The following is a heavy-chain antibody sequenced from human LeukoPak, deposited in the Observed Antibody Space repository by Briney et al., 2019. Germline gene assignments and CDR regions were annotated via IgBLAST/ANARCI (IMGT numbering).Heavy chain of an antibody. D-gene: IGHD3-3*01. CDR2: ISAYNGNT. V-gene: IGHV1-18*01. CDR3: ARDGYDFWSGKSIDY. Sequence: GASVKVSCKSSGYTFTSYGISWVRQAPGQGLEWMGWISAYNGNTNYAQKLQGRVTMTTDTSTSTAYMELRSLRSDDTAVYYCARDGYDFWSGKSIDYWGQGTLVTVSS. CDR1: GYTFTSYG. J-gene: IGHJ4*02.